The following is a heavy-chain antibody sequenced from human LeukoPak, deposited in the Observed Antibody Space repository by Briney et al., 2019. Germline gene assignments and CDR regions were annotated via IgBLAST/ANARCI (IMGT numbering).Heavy chain of an antibody. CDR3: ARQTGSGLFILP. CDR2: IYSGNT. V-gene: IGHV4-39*01. Sequence: SETLSLTCSVSGGSISSSSYFWGWIRQPPGKGLEWIGSIYSGNTYYNASLKSQVSISIDTSKNQFSLRLTSVTAADTAVYYCARQTGSGLFILPGGQGTLVTVSS. J-gene: IGHJ4*02. CDR1: GGSISSSSYF. D-gene: IGHD3/OR15-3a*01.